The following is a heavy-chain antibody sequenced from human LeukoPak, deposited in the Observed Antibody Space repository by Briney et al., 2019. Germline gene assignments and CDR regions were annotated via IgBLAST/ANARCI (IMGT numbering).Heavy chain of an antibody. CDR3: XXXXXXXXXXXXXXQYYYYGMDV. J-gene: IGHJ6*02. CDR2: ISSSSSYI. CDR1: GFTFSSYS. V-gene: IGHV3-21*01. Sequence: PGGSLRLSCAASGFTFSSYSMNWVRQAPGKGLEWVSSISSSSSYIYYADSVKGRFTISRDNAKNSLYLQMNSLRAEDTAVYYXXXXXXXXXXXXXXXQYYYYGMDVWGQGTTVTVSS.